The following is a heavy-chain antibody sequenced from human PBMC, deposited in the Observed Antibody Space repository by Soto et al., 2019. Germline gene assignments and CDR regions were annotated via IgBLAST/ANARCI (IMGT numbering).Heavy chain of an antibody. V-gene: IGHV3-23*01. CDR3: AKTSAAGGKYYYYGMDV. CDR1: GFTFSSYA. D-gene: IGHD6-13*01. CDR2: ISGSGGST. J-gene: IGHJ6*02. Sequence: PGGSLRLSCAASGFTFSSYAMSWVRQAPGKGLEWVSAISGSGGSTYYADSAKGRFTISRDNSKNTLYLQMNSLRAEDTAVYYCAKTSAAGGKYYYYGMDVWGQGTTVTVSS.